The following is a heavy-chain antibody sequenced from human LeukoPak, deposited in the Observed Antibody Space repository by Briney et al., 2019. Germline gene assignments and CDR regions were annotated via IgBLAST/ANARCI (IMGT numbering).Heavy chain of an antibody. CDR3: ARGRRAAAGSVDY. CDR1: GGSISSGSYY. CDR2: IYTSGST. D-gene: IGHD6-13*01. V-gene: IGHV4-61*02. J-gene: IGHJ4*02. Sequence: PSQTLSLTCTVSGGSISSGSYYWSWIRQPAGKGLEWIGRIYTSGSTNYNPSLKSRFTISVDTSKNQFSLKLSSVTAADTAVYYCARGRRAAAGSVDYWGQGTLVTVSS.